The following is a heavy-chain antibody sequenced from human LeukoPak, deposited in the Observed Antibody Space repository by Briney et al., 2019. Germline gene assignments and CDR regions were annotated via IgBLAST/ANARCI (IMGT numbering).Heavy chain of an antibody. CDR3: ARDSSSYFSSSEFDY. J-gene: IGHJ4*02. D-gene: IGHD6-6*01. V-gene: IGHV3-33*01. Sequence: GGSLRLSGAASGFTFSSYGMHWVRQAPGKGLEWVAVIWYDGSNKYYADSVKGRFTISRDNSKNTLYLQMNSLRAEDTAVYYCARDSSSYFSSSEFDYWGQGTLVTVSS. CDR2: IWYDGSNK. CDR1: GFTFSSYG.